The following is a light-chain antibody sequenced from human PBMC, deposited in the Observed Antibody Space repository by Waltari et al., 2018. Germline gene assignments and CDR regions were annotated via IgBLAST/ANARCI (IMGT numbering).Light chain of an antibody. V-gene: IGKV3-11*01. Sequence: EVVLTQSPATLSLSPGERATLSCRASQSVETFIAWYQQKPGRAPRLLIYEASNRASGIPVRFSGSGSGTDFTLTISSLEPEDFAIYSCQQRSSWPLTFGGGTKVEIK. CDR2: EAS. CDR1: QSVETF. J-gene: IGKJ4*01. CDR3: QQRSSWPLT.